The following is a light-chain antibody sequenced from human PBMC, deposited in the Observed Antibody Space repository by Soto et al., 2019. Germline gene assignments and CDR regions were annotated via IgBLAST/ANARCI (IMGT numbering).Light chain of an antibody. CDR3: QQYGSSPRVT. CDR1: QSVSSSY. V-gene: IGKV3-20*01. Sequence: EIVLTQSPGTLSLSPGERATLSCRASQSVSSSYLAWYQQKPGQAPRLLIYGASSRATGIPDRFSGSGSETDFTLTISRLEPEDFAVYYCQQYGSSPRVTFGGGTQVEIK. J-gene: IGKJ4*01. CDR2: GAS.